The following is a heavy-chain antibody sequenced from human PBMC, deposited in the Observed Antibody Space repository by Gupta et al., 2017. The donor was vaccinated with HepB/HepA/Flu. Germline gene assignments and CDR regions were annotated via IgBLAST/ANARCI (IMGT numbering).Heavy chain of an antibody. CDR2: VNPNIGKT. D-gene: IGHD5-24*01. V-gene: IGHV1-8*01. J-gene: IGHJ4*02. Sequence: QVQLVQSGAEVKKPGASVKVSCKASGSTFVNYDINWLRKASGQGLEWMGWVNPNIGKTGYKQKFQGRITLTRSNSVTPAYMGLGGLKSEDTALYYCARGGPSRYGYNYLCDYWGQGTLVTVSS. CDR1: GSTFVNYD. CDR3: ARGGPSRYGYNYLCDY.